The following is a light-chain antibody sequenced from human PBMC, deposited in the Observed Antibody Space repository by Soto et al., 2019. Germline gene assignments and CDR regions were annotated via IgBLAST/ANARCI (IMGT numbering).Light chain of an antibody. CDR2: GVT. Sequence: QSALTQPTSVSGSPGQSITISCTGNHNAIGTYDYVSWYQQHPGRAPRLLIHGVTARPSGISDRFSASKSGLTASLTISGLQPEDEADYYCSSFTSNRIYVFGPGTKVTVL. V-gene: IGLV2-14*03. CDR3: SSFTSNRIYV. CDR1: HNAIGTYDY. J-gene: IGLJ1*01.